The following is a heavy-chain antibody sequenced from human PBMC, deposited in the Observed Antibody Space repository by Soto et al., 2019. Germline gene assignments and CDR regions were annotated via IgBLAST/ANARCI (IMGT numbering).Heavy chain of an antibody. J-gene: IGHJ6*03. CDR3: ARAPTNNPYYYYYYYMDV. CDR1: GFTFSSYS. Sequence: SGFTFSSYSMNWVRQAPGKGLEWVSYISSSSSTIYYADSVKGRFTISRDNAKNSLYLQMNSLRAEDTAVYYCARAPTNNPYYYYYYYMDVWGKGTTVTVSS. V-gene: IGHV3-48*01. CDR2: ISSSSSTI.